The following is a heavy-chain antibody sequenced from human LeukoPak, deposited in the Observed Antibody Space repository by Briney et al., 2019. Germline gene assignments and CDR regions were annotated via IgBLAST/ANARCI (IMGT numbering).Heavy chain of an antibody. CDR1: GFTFSSYS. D-gene: IGHD3-22*01. V-gene: IGHV3-7*01. CDR2: IQQDGSEK. J-gene: IGHJ4*02. CDR3: ARYYDGSGYYDTFDY. Sequence: GGSLRLSCAASGFTFSSYSMNWVRQAPGKGLEWVANIQQDGSEKYYVDSVKGRFTISRDNAKNSLYLQMNSLRAEDTAVYYCARYYDGSGYYDTFDYWGQGTLVTVSS.